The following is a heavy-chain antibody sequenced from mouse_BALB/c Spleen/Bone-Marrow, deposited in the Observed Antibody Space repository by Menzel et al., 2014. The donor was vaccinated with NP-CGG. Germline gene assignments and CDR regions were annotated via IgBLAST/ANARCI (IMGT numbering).Heavy chain of an antibody. Sequence: QVQLQQSGDELVKPGASVKLSCKASGFTFTSYWIHWVKQRPGQGPEWIGEINPSNGRTNYNEKFKRKATLTEDKSSSTAYMQLSSLTSEDPAVYYCARDGNYRYAMDYWGQGTSVTVSS. D-gene: IGHD2-1*01. J-gene: IGHJ4*01. CDR1: GFTFTSYW. CDR3: ARDGNYRYAMDY. V-gene: IGHV1S81*02. CDR2: INPSNGRT.